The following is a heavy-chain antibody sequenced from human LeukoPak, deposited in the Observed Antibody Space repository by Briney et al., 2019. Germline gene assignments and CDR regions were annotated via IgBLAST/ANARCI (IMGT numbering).Heavy chain of an antibody. D-gene: IGHD3-3*01. CDR2: ISGSGGST. CDR1: GFTFSSYA. Sequence: GGSLRLSCAASGFTFSSYAMSWVRQAPGKGLEWVSAISGSGGSTYYADSVKGRFTISRDNSKNTLYLQMNSLRAEDTAVYYCAKDVGYDLYYYYMDVWGKGTTVTVSS. CDR3: AKDVGYDLYYYYMDV. J-gene: IGHJ6*03. V-gene: IGHV3-23*01.